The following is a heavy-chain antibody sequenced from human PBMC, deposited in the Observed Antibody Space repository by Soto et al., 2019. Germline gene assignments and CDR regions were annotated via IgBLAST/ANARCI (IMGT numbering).Heavy chain of an antibody. Sequence: GGSLRLSCAASGFTFSNAWMSWVRQAPGKGLEWVGRIKSKTDGGTTDYAAPVKGRFTISRDDSKNTLYLQMNSLKTEDTAVYYCTTDVDMVPTFDYWGQGTLVTVSS. J-gene: IGHJ4*02. V-gene: IGHV3-15*01. CDR2: IKSKTDGGTT. D-gene: IGHD3-10*01. CDR3: TTDVDMVPTFDY. CDR1: GFTFSNAW.